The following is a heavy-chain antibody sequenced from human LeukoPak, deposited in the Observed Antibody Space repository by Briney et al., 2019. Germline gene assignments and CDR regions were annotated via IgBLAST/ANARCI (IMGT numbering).Heavy chain of an antibody. CDR3: ARGGGWEYGDYEGRWFDP. V-gene: IGHV1-18*01. Sequence: ASVKVSCKASDYTFTNHGITWVRQAPGQGLEWMGWISTYKDNAKYAQKFQGRVTMTTDTSTSTAYMELRNLRSDDTAVYYCARGGGWEYGDYEGRWFDPWGQGTLVTVSS. D-gene: IGHD4-17*01. CDR1: DYTFTNHG. CDR2: ISTYKDNA. J-gene: IGHJ5*02.